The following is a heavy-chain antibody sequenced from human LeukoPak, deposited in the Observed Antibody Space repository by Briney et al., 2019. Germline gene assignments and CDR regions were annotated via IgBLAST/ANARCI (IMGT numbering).Heavy chain of an antibody. CDR2: IIPIFGTA. V-gene: IGHV1-69*05. D-gene: IGHD3-3*01. Sequence: SVKVSCKASGGTFSSYAISWVRQAPGQGLEWMGRIIPIFGTANYAQKFRGRVTITTDESTSTAYMELSSLRSGDTAVYYCARDRLTIFGVVIGLDYWGQGTLVTVSS. CDR1: GGTFSSYA. J-gene: IGHJ4*02. CDR3: ARDRLTIFGVVIGLDY.